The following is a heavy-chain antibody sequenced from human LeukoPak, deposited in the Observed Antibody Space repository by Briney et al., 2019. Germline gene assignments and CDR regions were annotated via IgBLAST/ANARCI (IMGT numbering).Heavy chain of an antibody. Sequence: EASVKVSCKASGYTFTSYDINWVRQATGQGLEWMGWMNPNSGNTGYAQKFQGRVTITRNTSISTAYMELSSLRSEDMAVYYCARKAYYYGSGTNWFDPWGQGTLVTVSS. CDR1: GYTFTSYD. J-gene: IGHJ5*02. CDR3: ARKAYYYGSGTNWFDP. D-gene: IGHD3-10*01. CDR2: MNPNSGNT. V-gene: IGHV1-8*03.